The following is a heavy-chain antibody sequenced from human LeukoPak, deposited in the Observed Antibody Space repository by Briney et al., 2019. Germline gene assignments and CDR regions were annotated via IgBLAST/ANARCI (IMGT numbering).Heavy chain of an antibody. D-gene: IGHD5-18*01. CDR3: AKDGDTAMVFDY. CDR1: GFTFTGYG. J-gene: IGHJ4*02. CDR2: IRSDGGNK. V-gene: IGHV3-30*02. Sequence: PGGSLRLSCAASGFTFTGYGMHWVRQAPGKGLGWVAFIRSDGGNKYYADSVKGRFTISRDNSKNTLYLQVNSLRAEDTAVYYCAKDGDTAMVFDYWGQGTLVTVSS.